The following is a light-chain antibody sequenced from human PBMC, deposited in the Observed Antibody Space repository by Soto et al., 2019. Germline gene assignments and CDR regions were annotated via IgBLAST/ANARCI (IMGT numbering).Light chain of an antibody. Sequence: DIQMTQSPSTLSASVGDTVTITCRASQSVSRWLNLYQQKPGKAPRLLIYEASNLESGVPMRFSGSGSGTEFVLTITSLQPADSATYYCQQFNSKVWTFGQGTRVEI. CDR2: EAS. CDR3: QQFNSKVWT. CDR1: QSVSRW. J-gene: IGKJ1*01. V-gene: IGKV1-5*01.